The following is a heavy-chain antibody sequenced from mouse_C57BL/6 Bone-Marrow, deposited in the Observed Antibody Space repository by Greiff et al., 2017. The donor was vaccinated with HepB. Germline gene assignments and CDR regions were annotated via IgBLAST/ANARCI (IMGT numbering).Heavy chain of an antibody. CDR2: ISYDGSN. J-gene: IGHJ4*01. V-gene: IGHV3-6*01. CDR3: AGAYGSTFYYAMDY. CDR1: GYSITSGYY. D-gene: IGHD1-1*01. Sequence: DVKLQESGPGLVKPSQSLSLTCSVTGYSITSGYYWNWIRQFPGNKLEWMGYISYDGSNNYNPSLKNRISITRDTSKNQFFLKLNSVTTEDTATYYCAGAYGSTFYYAMDYWGQGTSVTVSS.